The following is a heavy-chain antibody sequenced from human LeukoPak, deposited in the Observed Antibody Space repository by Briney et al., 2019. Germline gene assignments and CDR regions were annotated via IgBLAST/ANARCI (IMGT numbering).Heavy chain of an antibody. D-gene: IGHD3-10*01. V-gene: IGHV4-61*02. CDR3: VRGGYYGSGRSFDY. Sequence: SETLSLTCTVSGGSISSGSYYWSWIRQPAGKGLEWIGRIYTSGSTNYNPSLKSRVTISVDTSKNQFSLKLSSVTAADTAVYYCVRGGYYGSGRSFDYWGQGTLVTVSS. J-gene: IGHJ4*02. CDR1: GGSISSGSYY. CDR2: IYTSGST.